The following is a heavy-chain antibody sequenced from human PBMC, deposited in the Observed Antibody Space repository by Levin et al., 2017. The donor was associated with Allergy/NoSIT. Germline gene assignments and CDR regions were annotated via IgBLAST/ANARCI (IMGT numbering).Heavy chain of an antibody. D-gene: IGHD4-11*01. CDR1: GFTFSSYG. Sequence: QAGGSLRLSCAASGFTFSSYGMHWVRQAPGKGLEWVAIIWYDGSNKYYADSVKGRLTISRDNSKNTQYLQMNSLRVEDTAVYYCAGGAFDYTNRGWFDPWGQGTLVTVSS. J-gene: IGHJ5*02. V-gene: IGHV3-33*01. CDR2: IWYDGSNK. CDR3: AGGAFDYTNRGWFDP.